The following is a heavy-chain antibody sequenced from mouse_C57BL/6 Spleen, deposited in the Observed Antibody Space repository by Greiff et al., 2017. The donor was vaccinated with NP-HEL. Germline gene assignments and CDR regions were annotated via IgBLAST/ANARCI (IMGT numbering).Heavy chain of an antibody. D-gene: IGHD4-1*01. CDR2: IDPSDSYT. Sequence: QVQLQQPGAELVKPGASVKMSCKASGYTFTSYWITWVKQRPGQGLEWIGEIDPSDSYTNYNQKFKGKATLTVDTSSSTAYMQLSSLTSEDSAVYYCARELGRDYWGQGTTLTVSS. V-gene: IGHV1-50*01. J-gene: IGHJ2*01. CDR3: ARELGRDY. CDR1: GYTFTSYW.